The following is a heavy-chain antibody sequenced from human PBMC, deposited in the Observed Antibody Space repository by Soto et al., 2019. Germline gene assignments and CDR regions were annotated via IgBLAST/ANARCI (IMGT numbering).Heavy chain of an antibody. D-gene: IGHD1-26*01. Sequence: QVQLVKSGAEVKRPGASVRFSCKASRYTFTSYDIFWVRQSPGQGLEWMGWMRTGSGDTHYAQKFQGRVTMTRDTSISTAYMELNNLVSDDTAVYYCARRSTTYLNEVIYDIWGQGTLVTVSS. CDR2: MRTGSGDT. CDR1: RYTFTSYD. J-gene: IGHJ1*01. CDR3: ARRSTTYLNEVIYDI. V-gene: IGHV1-2*02.